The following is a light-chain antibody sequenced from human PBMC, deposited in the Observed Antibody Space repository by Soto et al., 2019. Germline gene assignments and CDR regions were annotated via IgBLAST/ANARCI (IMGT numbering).Light chain of an antibody. CDR3: QHHNSYSQT. J-gene: IGKJ1*01. CDR2: GAS. CDR1: QSIRYY. Sequence: GDRVTITCRASQSIRYYLAWYQQMPGKAPKLLIYGASSLQSGVPSRFSGSGSGTEFTLTISSLQPDDSATYFCQHHNSYSQTFGQGTK. V-gene: IGKV1-5*01.